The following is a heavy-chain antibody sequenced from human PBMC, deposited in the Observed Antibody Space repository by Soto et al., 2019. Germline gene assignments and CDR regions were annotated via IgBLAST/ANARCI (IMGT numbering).Heavy chain of an antibody. CDR3: TRRFMVRGVIDWFDP. CDR1: GFPFGDYA. D-gene: IGHD3-10*01. V-gene: IGHV3-49*03. CDR2: IRSKAYGGTT. J-gene: IGHJ5*02. Sequence: GGSLRLSCTASGFPFGDYAMSWFRQAPGKGLEWVGFIRSKAYGGTTEYAASVKGRFTISRDDSKSIAYLQMNSLKTEDTAVYYCTRRFMVRGVIDWFDPWGQGTLVTVSS.